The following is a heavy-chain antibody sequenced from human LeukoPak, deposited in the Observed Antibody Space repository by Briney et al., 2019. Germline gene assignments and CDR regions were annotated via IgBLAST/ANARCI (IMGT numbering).Heavy chain of an antibody. V-gene: IGHV3-74*01. CDR1: GFTFSSYW. Sequence: PGGSLRLSCAASGFTFSSYWMHWVRQAPGKGLVWLSRIKSDGSDTSYADSVKGRFTISRDNAKNTLYLQMNSLRAEDTAVYYCARVDHTLRGVIDCWGQGTLVTVSS. D-gene: IGHD3-10*01. J-gene: IGHJ4*02. CDR2: IKSDGSDT. CDR3: ARVDHTLRGVIDC.